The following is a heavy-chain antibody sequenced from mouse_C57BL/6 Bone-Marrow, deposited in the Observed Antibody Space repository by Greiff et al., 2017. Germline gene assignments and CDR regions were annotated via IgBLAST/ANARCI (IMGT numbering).Heavy chain of an antibody. Sequence: QVQLQQPGAELVKPGASVKLSCKASGYTFTSYWMHWVKQRPGQGLEWIGMIHPNSGSTNYNEKFKSKATLTVDKSSSTAYMQISSLTSEDSAVYYCAGGFAYWGQGTLVTVSA. J-gene: IGHJ3*01. CDR3: AGGFAY. CDR2: IHPNSGST. CDR1: GYTFTSYW. V-gene: IGHV1-64*01.